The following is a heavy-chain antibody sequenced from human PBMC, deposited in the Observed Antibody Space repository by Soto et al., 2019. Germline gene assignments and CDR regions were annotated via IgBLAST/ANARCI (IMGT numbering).Heavy chain of an antibody. D-gene: IGHD3-10*01. J-gene: IGHJ1*01. Sequence: GSLRLSCASSGFTFCSYSMNWVRQAPGKGLEWVSPISSSSSYIYYADSVKGRFTVSRDNAKNSLYLQMNSLIAEDTAVYYCAREKSRPYGSGSLQQWGQGNLVTFS. CDR2: ISSSSSYI. V-gene: IGHV3-21*01. CDR1: GFTFCSYS. CDR3: AREKSRPYGSGSLQQ.